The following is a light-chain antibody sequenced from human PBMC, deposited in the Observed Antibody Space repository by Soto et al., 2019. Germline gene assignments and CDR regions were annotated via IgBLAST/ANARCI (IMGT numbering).Light chain of an antibody. Sequence: DIVMTQSPDSLAVSLGERATINCKSSQSVLFFSNNKNYLAWYQQKPGQPPKLLIYWASTRESGVPDRFTGSGSGTDFTLTISSLQAEDVAVYYCQQYYSTPVTFGGGTKVKIK. J-gene: IGKJ4*01. CDR3: QQYYSTPVT. CDR1: QSVLFFSNNKNY. CDR2: WAS. V-gene: IGKV4-1*01.